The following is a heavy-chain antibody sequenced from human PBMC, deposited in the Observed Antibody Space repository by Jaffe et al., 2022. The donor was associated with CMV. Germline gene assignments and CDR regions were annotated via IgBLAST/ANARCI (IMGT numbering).Heavy chain of an antibody. D-gene: IGHD6-13*01. CDR2: IWYDGSNE. V-gene: IGHV3-33*08. J-gene: IGHJ4*02. Sequence: QVQLVESGGGVVQPGRSLRLSCAASGFTFSSYGMHWVRQAPGKGLEWVAVIWYDGSNEYYADSVKGRFTISRDNSKNTLYLQMNSLRAEDTAIYYCARDEWQQPFDYWGQGTLVTVSS. CDR3: ARDEWQQPFDY. CDR1: GFTFSSYG.